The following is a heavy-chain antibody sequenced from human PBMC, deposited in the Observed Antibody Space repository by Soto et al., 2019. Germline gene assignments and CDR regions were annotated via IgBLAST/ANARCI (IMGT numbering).Heavy chain of an antibody. D-gene: IGHD6-13*01. J-gene: IGHJ4*02. CDR3: TSYEAAALDY. Sequence: GGSLRLSCTASGFTFGDYAMSWVRQAPGKGLEWVGFIRSKAYGGTTEYAASVKGRFTISRDDSKSIAYLQMNSLKTEDTAVYYCTSYEAAALDYWGQGTLVTVSS. CDR1: GFTFGDYA. CDR2: IRSKAYGGTT. V-gene: IGHV3-49*04.